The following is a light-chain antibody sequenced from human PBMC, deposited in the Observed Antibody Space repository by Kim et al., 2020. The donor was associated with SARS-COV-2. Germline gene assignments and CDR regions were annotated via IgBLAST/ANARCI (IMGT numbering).Light chain of an antibody. V-gene: IGLV2-8*01. CDR2: DVP. J-gene: IGLJ1*01. CDR1: SSCFGGDGGYTY. CDR3: TTHANSNYI. Sequence: VTISCTGASSCFGGDGGYTYGSWNHQHPGNAPKLIIYDVPKRPSGVPNRFSGSKSGNTAFLTVSGLQAEDEADYYCTTHANSNYIFGTGTKVTVL.